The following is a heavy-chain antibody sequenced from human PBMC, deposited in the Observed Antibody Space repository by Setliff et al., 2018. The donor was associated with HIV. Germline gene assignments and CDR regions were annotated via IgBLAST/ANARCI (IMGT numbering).Heavy chain of an antibody. Sequence: PGGSLSLSCAASGFTFSSYWMNWVRQAPGKGLEWVANIKQDGREKYYVDSVKGRFTISRDNAKNSLYLQMNSLRAEDTAVYYCASPYFVVYWGQGTLVTVSS. V-gene: IGHV3-7*01. J-gene: IGHJ4*02. CDR3: ASPYFVVY. D-gene: IGHD2-21*01. CDR1: GFTFSSYW. CDR2: IKQDGREK.